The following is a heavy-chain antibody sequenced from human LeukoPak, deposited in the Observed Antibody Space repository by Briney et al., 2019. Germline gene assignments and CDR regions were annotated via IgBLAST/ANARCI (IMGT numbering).Heavy chain of an antibody. CDR3: ARSPITIFGVVIQSFDY. CDR2: IDPSDSYT. Sequence: PGESLKISCKGSGYSFTSYWISWVRQMPGKGLEWMGRIDPSDSYTNYSPSFQGHVTISADKSISTPYLQWSSLKASDTAMYYCARSPITIFGVVIQSFDYWGQGTLVTVSS. J-gene: IGHJ4*02. CDR1: GYSFTSYW. D-gene: IGHD3-3*01. V-gene: IGHV5-10-1*01.